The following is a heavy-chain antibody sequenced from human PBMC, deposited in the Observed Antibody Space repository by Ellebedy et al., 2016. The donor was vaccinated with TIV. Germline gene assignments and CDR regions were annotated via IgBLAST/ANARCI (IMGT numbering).Heavy chain of an antibody. CDR2: FDPEDGET. J-gene: IGHJ5*02. V-gene: IGHV1-24*01. CDR1: GYTLTELS. CDR3: ATVAVGAIRGWFDP. Sequence: ASVKVSXXVSGYTLTELSMHWVRQAPGKGLEWMGGFDPEDGETIYAQKFQGRVTMTEDTSTDTAYMELSSLRSEDTAVYYCATVAVGAIRGWFDPWGQGTLVTVSS. D-gene: IGHD1-26*01.